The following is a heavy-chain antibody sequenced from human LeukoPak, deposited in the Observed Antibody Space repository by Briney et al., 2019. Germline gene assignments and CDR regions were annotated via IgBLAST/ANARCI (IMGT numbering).Heavy chain of an antibody. CDR2: IDTSGST. J-gene: IGHJ3*02. CDR1: GGSISSYY. CDR3: ARGHSFSSSWSRSALAI. Sequence: SETLSLTCTVSGGSISSYYWSWIRQPAGKGLEWIGRIDTSGSTHYNPSLTSRVTISLDTTNNQFSLNLISVTAADTAVYYCARGHSFSSSWSRSALAIWGQGTMVTVSS. D-gene: IGHD6-13*01. V-gene: IGHV4-4*07.